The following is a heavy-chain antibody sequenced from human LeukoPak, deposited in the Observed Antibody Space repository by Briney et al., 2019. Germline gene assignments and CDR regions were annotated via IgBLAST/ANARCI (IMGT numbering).Heavy chain of an antibody. CDR2: IYPADSDT. Sequence: GESLKISCQASGYNFSTYWIAWVRQMPGKGLESMGIIYPADSDTRYSPSFQGQVTISADKSISTAYLQWSGLKAPDTAIYYCGRPSADGLERAHIDCWGQGTLVTVSS. J-gene: IGHJ4*02. CDR3: GRPSADGLERAHIDC. V-gene: IGHV5-51*01. CDR1: GYNFSTYW.